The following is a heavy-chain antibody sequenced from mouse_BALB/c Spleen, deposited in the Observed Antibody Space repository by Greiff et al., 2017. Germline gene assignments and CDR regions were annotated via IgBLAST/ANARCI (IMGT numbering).Heavy chain of an antibody. CDR1: GFTFSSFG. D-gene: IGHD2-1*01. CDR2: ISSGSSTI. CDR3: ARSEGNRAWFAY. V-gene: IGHV5-17*02. Sequence: EVQGVESGGGLVQPGGSRKLSCAASGFTFSSFGMHWVRQAPEKGLEWVAYISSGSSTIYYADTVKGRFTISRDNPKNTLFLQMTSLRSEDTAMYYCARSEGNRAWFAYWGQGTLVTVSA. J-gene: IGHJ3*01.